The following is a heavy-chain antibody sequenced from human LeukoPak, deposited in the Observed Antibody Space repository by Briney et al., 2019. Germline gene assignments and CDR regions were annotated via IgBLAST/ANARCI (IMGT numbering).Heavy chain of an antibody. CDR2: ISDSGGSA. CDR3: ATSPGAAAGSSGLDY. D-gene: IGHD6-13*01. Sequence: GGSLRLSCAASGFTFSSYSMNWVRQAPGKGLEWVSAISDSGGSAYYADSVKGRFTISRDNSKNTLYLQMNSLRAEDTAVYYCATSPGAAAGSSGLDYWGQGTLVTVSS. V-gene: IGHV3-23*01. CDR1: GFTFSSYS. J-gene: IGHJ4*02.